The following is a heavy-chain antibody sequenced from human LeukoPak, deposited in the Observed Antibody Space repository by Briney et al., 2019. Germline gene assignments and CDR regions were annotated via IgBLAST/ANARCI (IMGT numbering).Heavy chain of an antibody. CDR2: MNPSGDTT. CDR1: GYNFTNYY. Sequence: GASVKVSCKTSGYNFTNYYMHWGRHAPGPGLERMGIMNPSGDTTTNAEKFQGRVTMTRDTSTSTVYMELSSLRSEDTAVYYCARGGALRYFEWFSAYWGQGTLVTVSS. D-gene: IGHD3-9*01. CDR3: ARGGALRYFEWFSAY. V-gene: IGHV1-46*01. J-gene: IGHJ4*02.